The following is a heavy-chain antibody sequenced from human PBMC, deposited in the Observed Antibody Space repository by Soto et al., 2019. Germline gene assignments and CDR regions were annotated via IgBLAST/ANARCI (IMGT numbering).Heavy chain of an antibody. D-gene: IGHD6-19*01. CDR3: ARGPGSSGWYLTRSAFDI. Sequence: PSETLSLTCAVYGGSFSGYYWSWIRQPPGKGLEWIGEINHSGSTNYNPPLKSRVAISVDTSKNQFSLKLSSVTAADTAVYYCARGPGSSGWYLTRSAFDIWGQGTMVTVSS. CDR1: GGSFSGYY. J-gene: IGHJ3*02. CDR2: INHSGST. V-gene: IGHV4-34*01.